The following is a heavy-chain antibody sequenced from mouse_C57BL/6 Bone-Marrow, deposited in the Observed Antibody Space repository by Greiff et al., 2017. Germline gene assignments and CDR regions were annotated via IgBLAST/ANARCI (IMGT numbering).Heavy chain of an antibody. J-gene: IGHJ1*03. CDR1: GFTFNTYA. D-gene: IGHD2-3*01. CDR2: IRSKSSNYAT. V-gene: IGHV10-3*01. CDR3: VREDGYHWYFDV. Sequence: EVQVVESGGGLVQPKGSLKLSCAASGFTFNTYAMHWVRQAPGKGLEWVARIRSKSSNYATYYADSVKDRFTISRDDSQSMLYLQMNNLKTEDTAMYYCVREDGYHWYFDVWGTGTTVTVSS.